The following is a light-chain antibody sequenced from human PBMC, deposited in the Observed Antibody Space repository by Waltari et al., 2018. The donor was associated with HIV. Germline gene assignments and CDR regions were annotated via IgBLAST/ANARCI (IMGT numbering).Light chain of an antibody. CDR1: ALPKQY. V-gene: IGLV3-25*03. J-gene: IGLJ1*01. CDR3: QSADSSGTLYV. CDR2: KDS. Sequence: SYELTQPPSVSVSPGQTARITCSGDALPKQYAYWYQQKPGQAPVLVIYKDSGRPSGIPERFSGSSSGTTVTLTISGVQAEDEADYYCQSADSSGTLYVFGTGTKVTVL.